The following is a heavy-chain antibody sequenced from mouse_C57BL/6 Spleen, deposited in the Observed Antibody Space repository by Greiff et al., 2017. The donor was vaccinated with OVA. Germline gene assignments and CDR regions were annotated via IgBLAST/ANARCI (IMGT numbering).Heavy chain of an antibody. J-gene: IGHJ1*03. CDR3: AREALYNYGRCFDV. CDR1: GYTFTDYN. D-gene: IGHD1-1*01. V-gene: IGHV1-22*01. Sequence: VQLQQSGPELVKPGASVKMSCKASGYTFTDYNMHWVKQSHGKSLEWIGYINPNNGGTSYNQKFKGKATLTVNTSSSTAYMELRSLTSEDSAVYYCAREALYNYGRCFDVWGTGTTVTVSS. CDR2: INPNNGGT.